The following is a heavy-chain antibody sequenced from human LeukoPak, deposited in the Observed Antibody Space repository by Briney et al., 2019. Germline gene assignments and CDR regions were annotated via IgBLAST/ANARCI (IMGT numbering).Heavy chain of an antibody. CDR1: GYTFTSYG. Sequence: ASVKVSCKASGYTFTSYGISWVRQAPGQGLEWMGWISANNGYTKYTQKLQGRVSMTTDTSTRTAYMELRSLRSDDTAMYYCARGGAIVPIDYWGQGTLVTVSS. J-gene: IGHJ4*02. D-gene: IGHD3-16*02. V-gene: IGHV1-18*01. CDR3: ARGGAIVPIDY. CDR2: ISANNGYT.